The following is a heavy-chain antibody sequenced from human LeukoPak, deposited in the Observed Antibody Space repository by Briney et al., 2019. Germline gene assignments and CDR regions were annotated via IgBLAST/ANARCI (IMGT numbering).Heavy chain of an antibody. D-gene: IGHD2-2*01. V-gene: IGHV3-23*01. CDR3: AKDLDIVVLPAATGFGY. CDR1: GFSFSNYA. CDR2: IGGSIGST. Sequence: PGRSLRLSCAASGFSFSNYAMSWVRQGPGKGLEWVSAIGGSIGSTYYADSVKGRFTVSRDNSKNTLYLQMNSLRAEDMAAYYCAKDLDIVVLPAATGFGYWGQGTLVTVSS. J-gene: IGHJ4*02.